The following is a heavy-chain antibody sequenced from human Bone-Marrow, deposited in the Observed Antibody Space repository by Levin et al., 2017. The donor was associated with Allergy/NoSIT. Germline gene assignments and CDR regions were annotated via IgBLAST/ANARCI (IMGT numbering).Heavy chain of an antibody. CDR1: GFSFSDYY. CDR2: ISARSSYS. Sequence: GESLKISCAASGFSFSDYYMAWIRQSPGKGLEWVSYISARSSYSNYADSVRGQFTISRDNAKNSLFLQLNSLSAEDTAVYFCARAASEYSSGNYYFDYWGPGTLVTVSS. V-gene: IGHV3-11*05. CDR3: ARAASEYSSGNYYFDY. J-gene: IGHJ4*02. D-gene: IGHD6-19*01.